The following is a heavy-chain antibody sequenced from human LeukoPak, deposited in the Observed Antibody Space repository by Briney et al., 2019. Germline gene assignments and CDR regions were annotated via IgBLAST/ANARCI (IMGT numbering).Heavy chain of an antibody. CDR3: ARVRLIRTVTSLLNYYYYGMDV. V-gene: IGHV4-4*07. CDR1: GGSMSSYY. J-gene: IGHJ6*02. CDR2: MYTSGST. D-gene: IGHD4-17*01. Sequence: SQTLSLTCTVSGGSMSSYYWSWIRQPAGKGLEWIGRMYTSGSTNYNPSLKSRVTISVDTSKNQFSLKLSSVTAADTAVYYCARVRLIRTVTSLLNYYYYGMDVWGQGTTVTVSS.